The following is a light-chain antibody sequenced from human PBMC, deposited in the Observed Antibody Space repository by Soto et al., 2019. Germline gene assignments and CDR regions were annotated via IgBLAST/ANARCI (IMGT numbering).Light chain of an antibody. CDR1: QRVGSN. CDR3: QQYNNWYSIT. V-gene: IGKV3-15*01. J-gene: IGKJ5*01. Sequence: EIVLTHSPSTLSLSPGARSTLSCRASQRVGSNLAWYQQIPGQAPTLLIYDTSTRATGIPASFSGSGSATEFTLTISSLKSEDFAAYYCQQYNNWYSITFGQGTRLEIK. CDR2: DTS.